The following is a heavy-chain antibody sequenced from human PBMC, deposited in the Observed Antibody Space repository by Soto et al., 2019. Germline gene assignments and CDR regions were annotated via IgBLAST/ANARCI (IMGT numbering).Heavy chain of an antibody. CDR1: GFTFSDYY. CDR3: AKDAIPYNGRHDAFDV. D-gene: IGHD1-20*01. CDR2: ISGSGTVI. V-gene: IGHV3-11*01. Sequence: QVQLVESGGGLVEPGGSLRLSCAASGFTFSDYYMTWIRQAPGKGLEYLSYISGSGTVIYYADSVKGRFTVSRDNAENSQYLQMSSLRAEDTAVYYCAKDAIPYNGRHDAFDVWGQGTMVTVSS. J-gene: IGHJ3*01.